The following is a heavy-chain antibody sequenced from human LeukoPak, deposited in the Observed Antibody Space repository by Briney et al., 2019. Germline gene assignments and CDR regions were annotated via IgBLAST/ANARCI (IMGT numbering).Heavy chain of an antibody. V-gene: IGHV1-2*06. CDR1: GYTFTGYY. Sequence: ASVKVSCKASGYTFTGYYMHWVRQAPGQGLEWMGRINPNSGGTNYAQKFQGRVTMTRDTSISTAYMELSRLRSDDMAVYYCARDFNDFWSGYYGPFDYWGQGTLVTVSS. CDR2: INPNSGGT. D-gene: IGHD3-3*01. J-gene: IGHJ4*02. CDR3: ARDFNDFWSGYYGPFDY.